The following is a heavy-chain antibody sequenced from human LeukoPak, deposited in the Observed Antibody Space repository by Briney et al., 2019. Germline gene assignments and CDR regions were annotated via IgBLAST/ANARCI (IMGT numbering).Heavy chain of an antibody. Sequence: GGSLRLSCAASGFTFSSYGMHWVRQAPGKGLEWVAFIRYDGSNKYYADSVKGRFTISRDNSENTLYLQMNSLRAEDTAVYYCATTIFGVVIGAFDIWGQGTMVTVSS. J-gene: IGHJ3*02. CDR2: IRYDGSNK. CDR3: ATTIFGVVIGAFDI. D-gene: IGHD3-3*01. CDR1: GFTFSSYG. V-gene: IGHV3-30*02.